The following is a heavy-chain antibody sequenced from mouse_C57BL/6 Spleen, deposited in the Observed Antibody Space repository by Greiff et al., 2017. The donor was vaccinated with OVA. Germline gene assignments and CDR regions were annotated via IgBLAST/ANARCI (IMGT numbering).Heavy chain of an antibody. V-gene: IGHV1-50*01. Sequence: QVQLQQPGAELVKPGASVKLSCKASGYTFTSYWMQWVKQRPGQGLEWIGEIDPSDSNTNYNQKFKGKATLTVDTSSSTAYMQLSSLTSEDSAVYCCAGRGYDYYVRFDYWGQGTTLTVSS. D-gene: IGHD2-4*01. CDR3: AGRGYDYYVRFDY. J-gene: IGHJ2*01. CDR2: IDPSDSNT. CDR1: GYTFTSYW.